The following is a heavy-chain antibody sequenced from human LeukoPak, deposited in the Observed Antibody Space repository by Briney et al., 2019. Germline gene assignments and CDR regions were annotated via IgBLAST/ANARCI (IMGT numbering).Heavy chain of an antibody. Sequence: GRSLRLSCAASGFNFRNYGMHWVRQAPGKGLEWVAVIWYDGGKKEYADSVKGRFTISRDDSKNTLYLQMNSLTVDDTAVYYCAREASGYYRDFWGQGTLVTVSS. CDR3: AREASGYYRDF. CDR1: GFNFRNYG. CDR2: IWYDGGKK. D-gene: IGHD3-3*01. J-gene: IGHJ4*02. V-gene: IGHV3-33*01.